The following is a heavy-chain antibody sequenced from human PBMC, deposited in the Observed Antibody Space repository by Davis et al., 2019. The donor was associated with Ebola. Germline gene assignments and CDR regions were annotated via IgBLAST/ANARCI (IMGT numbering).Heavy chain of an antibody. CDR1: GASISGYY. V-gene: IGHV4-31*03. J-gene: IGHJ6*02. CDR3: ARDLRSGMDV. CDR2: IYYSGST. Sequence: SETLSLTCTVSGASISGYYWSWIRQHPGKGLEWIGYIYYSGSTYYNPSLKSRVTISVDTSKNQFSLKLSSVTAEDTAVYYCARDLRSGMDVWGQGTTVTVSS.